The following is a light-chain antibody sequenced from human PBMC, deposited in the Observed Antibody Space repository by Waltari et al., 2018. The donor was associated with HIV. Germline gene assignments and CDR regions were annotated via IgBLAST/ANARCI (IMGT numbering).Light chain of an antibody. J-gene: IGKJ4*01. Sequence: DIVMTQSPDSLAVSLCERATINCKSSQSVLSSSKNKNCLAWYQQKPGQPPKLLIYWTSTRESGVPDRFSGSGSGTDFTLTISSLQAEDVAVYYCQQYYLTPLTFGGGTKVVIK. V-gene: IGKV4-1*01. CDR2: WTS. CDR3: QQYYLTPLT. CDR1: QSVLSSSKNKNC.